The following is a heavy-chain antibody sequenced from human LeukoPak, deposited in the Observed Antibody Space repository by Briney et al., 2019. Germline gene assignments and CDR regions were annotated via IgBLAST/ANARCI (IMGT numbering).Heavy chain of an antibody. V-gene: IGHV3-23*01. CDR2: ISGSGGST. D-gene: IGHD3-22*01. J-gene: IGHJ3*02. CDR1: GFTFSSYA. CDR3: ARVQGIYYDSSGYYTGDAFDI. Sequence: GGSLRLSCAASGFTFSSYAMSWVRQAPGKGLEWVSAISGSGGSTYYADSVKGRFTISRDNSKNTLYLQMNSLRAEDTAVYYCARVQGIYYDSSGYYTGDAFDIWGQGTMVTVSS.